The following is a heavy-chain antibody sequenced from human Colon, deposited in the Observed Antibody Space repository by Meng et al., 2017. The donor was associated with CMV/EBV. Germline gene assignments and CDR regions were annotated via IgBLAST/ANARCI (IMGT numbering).Heavy chain of an antibody. V-gene: IGHV4-59*01. D-gene: IGHD6-13*01. CDR3: ARGEAAPYYFDY. J-gene: IGHJ4*02. CDR2: IYYSEST. CDR1: GGSISSYY. Sequence: SETLSLTCTVSGGSISSYYWSWIRQPPGKGLEWIGYIYYSESTNYNPSLKSRVTISVDTSKNQFSLKLSSVTAADTAVYYCARGEAAPYYFDYWGQGTLVTVSS.